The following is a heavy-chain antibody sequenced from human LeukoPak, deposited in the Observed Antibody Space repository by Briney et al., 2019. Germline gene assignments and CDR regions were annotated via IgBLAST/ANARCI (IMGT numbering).Heavy chain of an antibody. CDR1: GGTFSSYA. CDR3: AREGMEWELAFDY. V-gene: IGHV1-69*04. CDR2: IIPILGIA. Sequence: ASVKVSCKASGGTFSSYAISWVRQAPGQGLEWMGRIIPILGIANYAQKFQGRVTITADKSTSTAYMELSSLRSEDTAVYYCAREGMEWELAFDYWGQGTLVTVSS. D-gene: IGHD1-26*01. J-gene: IGHJ4*02.